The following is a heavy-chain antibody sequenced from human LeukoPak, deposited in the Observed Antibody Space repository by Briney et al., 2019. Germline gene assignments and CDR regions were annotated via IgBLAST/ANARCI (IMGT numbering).Heavy chain of an antibody. V-gene: IGHV3-74*01. D-gene: IGHD3-10*01. CDR2: INTDGSIT. J-gene: IGHJ4*02. CDR3: ARDRGPRTGFMVREAYDY. CDR1: GFTFSSYA. Sequence: GGSLRLSCEASGFTFSSYAMSWVRQAPGKGLVWVSRINTDGSITNYADSVKGRFSISRDNAKNTLYLQMSSLRAEDTAVYYCARDRGPRTGFMVREAYDYWGQGTLVTVSS.